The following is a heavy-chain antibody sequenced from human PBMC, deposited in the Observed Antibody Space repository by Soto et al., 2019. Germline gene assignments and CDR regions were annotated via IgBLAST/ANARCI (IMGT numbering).Heavy chain of an antibody. Sequence: GGSLRLSCAASGFTFSSYGMHWVRQAPGKGLEWVAVISYDGSNKYYADSVKGRFTISRDNSKNTLYLQMNSLRAEDTAVYYCAKPDTAMAYDAFDIWGQGTMVTVSS. V-gene: IGHV3-30*18. CDR1: GFTFSSYG. D-gene: IGHD5-18*01. J-gene: IGHJ3*02. CDR2: ISYDGSNK. CDR3: AKPDTAMAYDAFDI.